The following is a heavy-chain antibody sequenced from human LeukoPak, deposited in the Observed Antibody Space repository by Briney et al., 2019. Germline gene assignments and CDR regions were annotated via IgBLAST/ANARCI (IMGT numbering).Heavy chain of an antibody. J-gene: IGHJ6*03. CDR2: IYYSGST. Sequence: SETLSLTCAVSGASISSSYWWSWVRQPPGKGLEWIGSIYYSGSTYYNPSLKSRVTISVDTSKNQFSLKLSSVTAADTAVYYCARGAESITIFGVAYYYYYYMDVWGKGTTVTVSS. CDR1: GASISSSYW. D-gene: IGHD3-3*01. V-gene: IGHV4-4*02. CDR3: ARGAESITIFGVAYYYYYYMDV.